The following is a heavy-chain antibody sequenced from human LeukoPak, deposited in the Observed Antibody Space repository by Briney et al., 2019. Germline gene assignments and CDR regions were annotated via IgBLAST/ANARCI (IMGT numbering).Heavy chain of an antibody. J-gene: IGHJ5*02. CDR2: IYHSGST. CDR1: GGSISSYY. D-gene: IGHD3-22*01. CDR3: ARKGYDSSGYYGYNWFDP. V-gene: IGHV4-59*12. Sequence: SETLSLTCTVSGGSISSYYWSWIRQPPGKGLEWIGYIYHSGSTYYNPSLTSRVTISVDRSKNQFSLKLSSVTAAHTAGYYCARKGYDSSGYYGYNWFDPWGQGTLVTVSS.